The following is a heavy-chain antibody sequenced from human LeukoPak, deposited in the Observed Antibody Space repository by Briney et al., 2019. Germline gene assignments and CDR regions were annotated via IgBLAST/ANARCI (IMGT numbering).Heavy chain of an antibody. CDR2: IKQDGSEK. J-gene: IGHJ4*02. Sequence: GGSLRLSCAASGFTFSYWMSWVRPAPGKGLEWVANIKQDGSEKYYVDSAKGRFTISRDNAKNSLYLQMNSLRAEDTAVYYCARDPYCSSTSCYPTWGQGTLVTVSS. CDR3: ARDPYCSSTSCYPT. CDR1: GFTFSYW. V-gene: IGHV3-7*01. D-gene: IGHD2-2*01.